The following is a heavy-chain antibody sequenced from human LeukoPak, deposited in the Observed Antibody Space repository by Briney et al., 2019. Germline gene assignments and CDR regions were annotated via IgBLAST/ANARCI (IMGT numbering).Heavy chain of an antibody. CDR2: INHSGST. Sequence: SETLSLTCAVYGGSFSGYYWSWIRQPPGKGLEWIGEINHSGSTNYNPSLKSRVTISVDTSKNQFSLKLSSVTAADTAVYYCAIKVLAGRGPDYCGQGTLVTVSS. J-gene: IGHJ4*02. D-gene: IGHD6-19*01. CDR1: GGSFSGYY. V-gene: IGHV4-34*01. CDR3: AIKVLAGRGPDY.